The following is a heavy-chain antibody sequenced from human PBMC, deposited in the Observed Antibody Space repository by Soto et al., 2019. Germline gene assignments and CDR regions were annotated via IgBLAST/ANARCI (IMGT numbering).Heavy chain of an antibody. D-gene: IGHD6-13*01. V-gene: IGHV1-46*01. CDR2: INPSGGST. J-gene: IGHJ3*02. CDR3: ARGIPPGIAAAGTKSGAFDI. CDR1: GYTFTSYY. Sequence: ASVKVSCKASGYTFTSYYMHWVRQAPGQGLEWMGIINPSGGSTSYAQKFQGRVTMTRDTSTSTVYMELRGLRSEDTAVYYCARGIPPGIAAAGTKSGAFDIWGQGTMVTVSS.